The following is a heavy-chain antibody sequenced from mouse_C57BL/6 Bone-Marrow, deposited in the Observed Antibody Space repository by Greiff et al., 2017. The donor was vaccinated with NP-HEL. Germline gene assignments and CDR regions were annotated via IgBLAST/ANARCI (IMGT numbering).Heavy chain of an antibody. V-gene: IGHV5-4*01. J-gene: IGHJ2*01. CDR1: GFTFSSYA. D-gene: IGHD3-3*01. Sequence: EVMLVESGGGLVKPGGSLKLSCAASGFTFSSYAMSWVRQTPEKRLAWVATISDGGSYTYYPDNVKGRFTISRDNAKNNLYLQMSHLKSEDTAMYYCARDAGGDGDYWGQGTTLTVSS. CDR3: ARDAGGDGDY. CDR2: ISDGGSYT.